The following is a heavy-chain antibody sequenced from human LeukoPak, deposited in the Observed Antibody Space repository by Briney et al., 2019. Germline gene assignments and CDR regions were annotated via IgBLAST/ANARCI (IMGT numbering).Heavy chain of an antibody. V-gene: IGHV4-59*01. CDR3: ARLRGNYFPDY. D-gene: IGHD4-11*01. J-gene: IGHJ4*02. Sequence: SETLSLTCTVSGGAMSGYYWTWIRQSPGRRLEWIAYIHYSGSTNYNPSLKSRVTISVDTSKNQFSLRLNSVTAADTAVYYYARLRGNYFPDYWGQGTLVTVSS. CDR2: IHYSGST. CDR1: GGAMSGYY.